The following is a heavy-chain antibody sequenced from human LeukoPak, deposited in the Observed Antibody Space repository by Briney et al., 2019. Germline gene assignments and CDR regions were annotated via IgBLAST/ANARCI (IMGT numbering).Heavy chain of an antibody. CDR3: ARDQIYDYGGNSGGFDY. V-gene: IGHV3-7*01. D-gene: IGHD4-23*01. Sequence: PGGSLRLSCAASGFTFSSYWMSWVRQAAGKGLEWVANIKRDGSEKYYVDSVKGRFTISRDNAKNSLYLQMNSLRAEDTAVYYCARDQIYDYGGNSGGFDYLGQGTLVTISS. CDR2: IKRDGSEK. J-gene: IGHJ4*02. CDR1: GFTFSSYW.